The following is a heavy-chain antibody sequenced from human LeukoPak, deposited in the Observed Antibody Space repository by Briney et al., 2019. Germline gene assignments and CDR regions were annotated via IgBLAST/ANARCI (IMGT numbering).Heavy chain of an antibody. V-gene: IGHV4-59*01. J-gene: IGHJ6*03. CDR3: AKYSGYFNYYYMDV. Sequence: PSETLSLTCTVSGGSITSYYWTWIRQPPGKGLEWIGYISYSGSTNNNPSLKSRVTISLDTSKNQFSLKLSSVTAADTAVYYCAKYSGYFNYYYMDVWGKGTTVTISS. D-gene: IGHD5-12*01. CDR2: ISYSGST. CDR1: GGSITSYY.